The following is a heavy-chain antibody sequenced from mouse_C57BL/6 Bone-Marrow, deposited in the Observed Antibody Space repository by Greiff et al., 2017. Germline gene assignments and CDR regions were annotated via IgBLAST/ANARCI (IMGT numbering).Heavy chain of an antibody. V-gene: IGHV14-1*01. J-gene: IGHJ2*01. CDR2: IDPEDGDT. D-gene: IGHD1-1*01. Sequence: VQLKQSGAELVRPGASVKLSCTASGFNIKDYYMHWVKQRPEQGLEWIGRIDPEDGDTEYAPKFQGKATMTADTSSNTAYLQLSSLTSEDTAVYYCTTGYYYGSRGGNYFDYWGQGTTLTVSS. CDR3: TTGYYYGSRGGNYFDY. CDR1: GFNIKDYY.